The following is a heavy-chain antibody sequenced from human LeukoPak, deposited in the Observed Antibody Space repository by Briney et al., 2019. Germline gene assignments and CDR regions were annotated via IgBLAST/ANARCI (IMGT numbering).Heavy chain of an antibody. CDR3: ARVVEMATMVAYGMDV. CDR2: IYYSGST. J-gene: IGHJ6*02. Sequence: PSETLSLTCTVSGGSISSYYWSWIRQPPGKGLEWIGYIYYSGSTNYNPSLKSRVTISVDTSKNQFSPKLSSVTAADTAVYYCARVVEMATMVAYGMDVWGQGTTVTVSS. CDR1: GGSISSYY. D-gene: IGHD5-24*01. V-gene: IGHV4-59*01.